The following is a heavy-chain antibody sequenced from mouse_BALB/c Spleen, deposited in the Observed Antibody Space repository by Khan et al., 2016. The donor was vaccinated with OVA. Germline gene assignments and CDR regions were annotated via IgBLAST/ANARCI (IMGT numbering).Heavy chain of an antibody. CDR2: ISSGGHYT. D-gene: IGHD1-1*02. J-gene: IGHJ3*01. CDR1: GFTFSTYG. CDR3: ARLAYYYDSEGFAY. Sequence: DVKLVESGGDLVKTGGSLKLSCAASGFTFSTYGMSWVRQTPDKRLEWVATISSGGHYTYYIDSVKGRFTISRDNAKNILDLQMTRLRSEDTAMYYCARLAYYYDSEGFAYWGRGTLVTVSA. V-gene: IGHV5-6*02.